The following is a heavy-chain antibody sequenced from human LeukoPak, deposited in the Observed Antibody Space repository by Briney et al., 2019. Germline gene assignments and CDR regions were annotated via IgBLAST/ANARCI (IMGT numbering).Heavy chain of an antibody. D-gene: IGHD3-10*01. CDR1: GGSISRYY. CDR2: IYYSGST. CDR3: ARERTDYGSGSYYTDY. V-gene: IGHV4-59*01. Sequence: SETLSLTCTVSGGSISRYYWSWIRQPPGKRLEWIGYIYYSGSTNYNPSLKSRVTISVDTSKNQFSLKLSSVTAADTAVYYCARERTDYGSGSYYTDYWGQGTLVTVSS. J-gene: IGHJ4*02.